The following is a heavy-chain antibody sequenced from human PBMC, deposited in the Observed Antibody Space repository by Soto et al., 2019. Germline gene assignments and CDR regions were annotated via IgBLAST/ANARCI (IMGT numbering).Heavy chain of an antibody. CDR3: ARDVYNWNHDYYYYGMDV. V-gene: IGHV1-18*01. CDR1: GYTFTSYG. D-gene: IGHD1-20*01. CDR2: ISAYNGNT. J-gene: IGHJ6*02. Sequence: GASVKVSCKASGYTFTSYGISWVRQAPGQGLEWMGWISAYNGNTNYAQKLQGRVTMTTDTSTSTAYMELRSLRSDDTAVYYCARDVYNWNHDYYYYGMDVWGQGTTVTVSS.